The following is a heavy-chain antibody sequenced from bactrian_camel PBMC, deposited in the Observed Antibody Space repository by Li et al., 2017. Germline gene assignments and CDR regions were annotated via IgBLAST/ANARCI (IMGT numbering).Heavy chain of an antibody. Sequence: QLVESGGGSVQPGGSLTLSCETSGYPPHYYAVGWFRQVPGKKRVGVAAIDIDGTTMYDDSVKGRFTISKDNAKNSVRMQIVSLTPEDSGMYYCAAEFPFGVSGICYVVDVTKGYSGQGTQVTVS. CDR1: GYPPHYYA. CDR2: IDIDGTT. V-gene: IGHV3S53*01. CDR3: AAEFPFGVSGICYVVDVTKGY. D-gene: IGHD2*01. J-gene: IGHJ6*01.